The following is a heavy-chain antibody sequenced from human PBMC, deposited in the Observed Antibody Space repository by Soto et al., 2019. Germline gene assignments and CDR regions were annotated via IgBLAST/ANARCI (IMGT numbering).Heavy chain of an antibody. CDR2: IYSGGST. J-gene: IGHJ6*02. CDR3: ARDRGATMGLFYYYYGMDV. V-gene: IGHV3-53*01. Sequence: GGSLRLSCAASGFTVSSNYMSWVRQAPGKGLEWVSVIYSGGSTYYADSVKGRFTISRDNSKNTLYLQMNSLRAEDTAVYYCARDRGATMGLFYYYYGMDVWGQGTTVTVSS. D-gene: IGHD1-26*01. CDR1: GFTVSSNY.